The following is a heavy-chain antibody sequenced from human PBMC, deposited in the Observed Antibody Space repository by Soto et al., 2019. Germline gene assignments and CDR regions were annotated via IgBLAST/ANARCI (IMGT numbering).Heavy chain of an antibody. CDR2: IYSGGST. Sequence: GGSLRLSCAAPGFTVSSNYMSWVRQAPGKGLEWVSVIYSGGSTYYADSVKGRFTISRHNSKNTLYLQMNSLRAEDTAVYYCAALSGSSGYYYGMAFDYWGQGTLVTVSS. J-gene: IGHJ4*02. CDR1: GFTVSSNY. V-gene: IGHV3-53*04. CDR3: AALSGSSGYYYGMAFDY. D-gene: IGHD3-22*01.